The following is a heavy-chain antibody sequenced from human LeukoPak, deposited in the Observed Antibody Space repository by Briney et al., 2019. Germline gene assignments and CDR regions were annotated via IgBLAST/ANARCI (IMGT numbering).Heavy chain of an antibody. D-gene: IGHD6-13*01. V-gene: IGHV3-30*03. CDR2: ISYDGSNK. CDR1: GFTFSSYG. Sequence: GRSLRLSCAASGFTFSSYGMHWVRQAPGKGLEWVAVISYDGSNKYYADSVKGRFTTSRDNSKNTLYLQMNSLRAEDTAVYYCAAGYSSSWYDYWGQGTLVTVSS. CDR3: AAGYSSSWYDY. J-gene: IGHJ4*02.